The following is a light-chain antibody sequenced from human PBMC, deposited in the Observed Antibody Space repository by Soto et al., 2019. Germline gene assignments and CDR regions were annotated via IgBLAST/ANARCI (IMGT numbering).Light chain of an antibody. CDR2: EVT. J-gene: IGLJ7*01. Sequence: QSALTQPPSASGSPGQSLTISCTGASSDVGGYNFVSWYQHHPGKAPKLLIYEVTKWPSGVPDRFSGSKSGNTASLTVSGLQAEDEADYFCSSYAGSNNLLFGGGTQLTVL. V-gene: IGLV2-8*01. CDR1: SSDVGGYNF. CDR3: SSYAGSNNLL.